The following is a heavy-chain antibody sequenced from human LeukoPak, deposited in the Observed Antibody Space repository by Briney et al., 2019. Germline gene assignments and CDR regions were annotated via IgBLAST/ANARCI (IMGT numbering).Heavy chain of an antibody. D-gene: IGHD2-2*02. CDR3: AKHGCTGTRCYINY. V-gene: IGHV3-23*01. CDR2: MSGGGETT. CDR1: GFTFSDYA. Sequence: PGGSLRLSCAASGFTFSDYAMSWVRQAPGKGLEGASIMSGGGETTYYADSVRGRFTISRDNSKNKLYLQMNSLRAEDTAVYYCAKHGCTGTRCYINYWGQGPLVTVSS. J-gene: IGHJ4*02.